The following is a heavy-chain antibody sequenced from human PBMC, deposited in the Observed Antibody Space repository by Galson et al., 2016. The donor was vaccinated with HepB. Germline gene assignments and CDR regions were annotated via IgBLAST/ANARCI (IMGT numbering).Heavy chain of an antibody. CDR1: GFSLSTSGMC. CDR2: IDWGDDK. Sequence: PALVKPTQTLTLTCTFSGFSLSTSGMCVSWIRQPPGKALEWLAHIDWGDDKYYSTSLKTRLTISKDTSKNQVVPTMTNMDPVDTATYYCARMGVVATISPKYYYYGLDVWGQGTTVTVSS. J-gene: IGHJ6*02. CDR3: ARMGVVATISPKYYYYGLDV. D-gene: IGHD5-12*01. V-gene: IGHV2-70*01.